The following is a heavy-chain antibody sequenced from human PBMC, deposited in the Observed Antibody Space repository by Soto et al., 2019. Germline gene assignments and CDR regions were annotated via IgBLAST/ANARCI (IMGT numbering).Heavy chain of an antibody. CDR1: GFTVSSNY. V-gene: IGHV3-53*01. Sequence: GGSLRLSCAASGFTVSSNYMSWVRQAPGKGLEWVSVIYSGGSTYYADSVKGRFTISRDNSKNTLYLQINSLRAEDTAVYYCARDSANPASGTIDYWGQGTLVTVS. CDR3: ARDSANPASGTIDY. CDR2: IYSGGST. D-gene: IGHD2-2*01. J-gene: IGHJ4*02.